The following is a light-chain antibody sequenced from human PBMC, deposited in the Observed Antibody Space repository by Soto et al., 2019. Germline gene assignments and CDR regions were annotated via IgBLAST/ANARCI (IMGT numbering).Light chain of an antibody. Sequence: QSVLTQPPSVSEAPGQRVTISCTDSSSNIGAGYEAHWYQQVPGTAPKLLIYENNNRPSGVPDRFSGSKSGTSASLAITGLQAEDEAEYYCQSYDSSLSGYVFGTGTKVTVL. CDR3: QSYDSSLSGYV. V-gene: IGLV1-40*01. CDR1: SSNIGAGYE. CDR2: ENN. J-gene: IGLJ1*01.